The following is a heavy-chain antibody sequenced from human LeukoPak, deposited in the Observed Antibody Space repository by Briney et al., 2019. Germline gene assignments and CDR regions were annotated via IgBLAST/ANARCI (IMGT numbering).Heavy chain of an antibody. CDR2: INPNSGGT. CDR3: ARGAGKNGGHDY. V-gene: IGHV1-2*02. CDR1: GYTFTGYY. Sequence: ASVKVSCKASGYTFTGYYMHWVRQAPGQGLEWMGWINPNSGGTNYAQKLQGRVTMTTDTSTSTAYMELRSLRSDDTAVYYCARGAGKNGGHDYWGQGTLVTVSS. J-gene: IGHJ4*02. D-gene: IGHD4-23*01.